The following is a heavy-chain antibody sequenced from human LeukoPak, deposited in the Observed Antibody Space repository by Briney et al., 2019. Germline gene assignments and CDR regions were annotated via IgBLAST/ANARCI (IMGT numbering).Heavy chain of an antibody. D-gene: IGHD6-19*01. V-gene: IGHV1-3*01. CDR2: INAGNGNT. Sequence: ASVKVSCKASGYTFTSYAMHWVRQAPGQRLEWMGWINAGNGNTKYSQKFQGRVTITRDTSASTAYMEVSSLRSEDTAVYYCARDSSGWLLTRGYGMDVWGQGTTVTVSS. J-gene: IGHJ6*02. CDR1: GYTFTSYA. CDR3: ARDSSGWLLTRGYGMDV.